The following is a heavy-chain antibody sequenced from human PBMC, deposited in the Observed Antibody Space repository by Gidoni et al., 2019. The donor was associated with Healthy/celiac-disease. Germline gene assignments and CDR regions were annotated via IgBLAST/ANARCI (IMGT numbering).Heavy chain of an antibody. J-gene: IGHJ4*02. CDR1: GYTFTGYY. V-gene: IGHV1-2*02. CDR2: INPNSGGT. CDR3: ARGTMIVVVITTRLDY. Sequence: QVQLVQSGAEVKKPGASVQVSCKASGYTFTGYYMHWVRQAPGQGLEWMGWINPNSGGTNYAQKFQGRVTMTRDTSISTAYMELSRLRSDDTAVYYCARGTMIVVVITTRLDYWGQGTLVTVSS. D-gene: IGHD3-22*01.